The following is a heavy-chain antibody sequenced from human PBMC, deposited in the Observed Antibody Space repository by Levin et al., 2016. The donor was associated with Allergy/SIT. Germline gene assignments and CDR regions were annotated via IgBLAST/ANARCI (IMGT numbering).Heavy chain of an antibody. V-gene: IGHV1-69*13. CDR2: IIPIFGTA. D-gene: IGHD6-13*01. Sequence: SVKVSCKASGGTFSSYAISWVRQAPGQGLEWMGGIIPIFGTANYAQKFQGRVTITADESTSTAYMELSSLRSEDTAVYYCAVRPMYSSSWYEYWGQGTLVTVSS. J-gene: IGHJ4*02. CDR1: GGTFSSYA. CDR3: AVRPMYSSSWYEY.